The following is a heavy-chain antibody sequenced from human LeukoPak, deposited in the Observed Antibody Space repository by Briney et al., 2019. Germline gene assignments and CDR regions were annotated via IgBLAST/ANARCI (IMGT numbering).Heavy chain of an antibody. Sequence: GSLRLSCAASGFTFSSYEMNWIRQPPGKGLEWIAYIYYSGSSNYNPSLKSRVTISVDTSKNQFSLRLSSVTAADTAVYYCARHRDYGTGWYGFDYWGQGSLVTVSS. CDR3: ARHRDYGTGWYGFDY. D-gene: IGHD6-19*01. CDR2: IYYSGSS. CDR1: GFTFSSYE. V-gene: IGHV4-59*08. J-gene: IGHJ4*02.